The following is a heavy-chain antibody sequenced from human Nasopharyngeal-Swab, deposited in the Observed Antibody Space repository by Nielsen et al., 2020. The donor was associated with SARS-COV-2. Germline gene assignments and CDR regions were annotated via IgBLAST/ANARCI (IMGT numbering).Heavy chain of an antibody. J-gene: IGHJ1*01. CDR1: GYTFTSYA. Sequence: ASVKVSCKASGYTFTSYAMHWVRQAPGQRLEWMGWINAGNGNTKYSQKFQGRVTITRDTSASTAYMELSSLRSEDTAVYYCARGSVRDVVVPAAPAEYFQHWGQDTLVTVPS. D-gene: IGHD2-2*01. CDR3: ARGSVRDVVVPAAPAEYFQH. CDR2: INAGNGNT. V-gene: IGHV1-3*01.